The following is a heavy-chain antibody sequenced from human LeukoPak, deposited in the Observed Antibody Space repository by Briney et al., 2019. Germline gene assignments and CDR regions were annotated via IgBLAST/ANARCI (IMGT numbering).Heavy chain of an antibody. CDR3: AKIFGVVSYYYYMDV. J-gene: IGHJ6*03. CDR2: ISGSGGST. CDR1: GFTFSSYA. Sequence: AGGSLRLSCAASGFTFSSYAMSWVRQAPGKGLEWVSAISGSGGSTYYADSVKGRFTISRDNSKNTLYLQMNSLRAEDTAVYYCAKIFGVVSYYYYMDVWGKGTTVTVSS. V-gene: IGHV3-23*01. D-gene: IGHD3-3*01.